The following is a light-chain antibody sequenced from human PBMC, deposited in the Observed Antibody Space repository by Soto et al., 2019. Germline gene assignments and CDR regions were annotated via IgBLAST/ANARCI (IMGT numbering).Light chain of an antibody. J-gene: IGKJ1*01. CDR2: GAS. CDR3: QHYGSSTWT. V-gene: IGKV3-20*01. Sequence: EIVLTQSPGTLSLSPVEGATLSCRASQSVSSTYLAWYQQKPGQAPRLLIYGASSRATGIPDRFSGSGSGTDFTLTISRLEPEDFAVYYCQHYGSSTWTFGQGTKVEIK. CDR1: QSVSSTY.